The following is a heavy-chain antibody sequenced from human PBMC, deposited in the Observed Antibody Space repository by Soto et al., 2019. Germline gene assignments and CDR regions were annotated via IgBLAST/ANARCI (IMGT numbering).Heavy chain of an antibody. V-gene: IGHV3-48*02. CDR3: ARGGIWYDSRGYGFGMDV. D-gene: IGHD3-22*01. J-gene: IGHJ6*02. Sequence: EVQLVESGGGLVQPGGSLRLSCAASGFTFSSYSMNWVRQAPGKGLEWVSYISSSSSTIYYADSVKGRFTISRDNAKNSLYLQMNSLRDEDTAVYYCARGGIWYDSRGYGFGMDVWGQGTTVTVSS. CDR2: ISSSSSTI. CDR1: GFTFSSYS.